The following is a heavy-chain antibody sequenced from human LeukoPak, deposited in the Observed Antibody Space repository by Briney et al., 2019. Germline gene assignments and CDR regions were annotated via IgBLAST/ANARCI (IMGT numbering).Heavy chain of an antibody. CDR3: AKEGGRYYDSRLD. CDR2: ISYDGSNK. D-gene: IGHD3-22*01. J-gene: IGHJ4*02. V-gene: IGHV3-30*18. CDR1: GFTFSSYD. Sequence: GRSLRLSCAASGFTFSSYDMHWVRQAPGKGLEGVAVISYDGSNKYYADSVKGRFTISRGNSKNTLYLQMNSLRAEDTAVYYCAKEGGRYYDSRLDWGQGTLVTVSS.